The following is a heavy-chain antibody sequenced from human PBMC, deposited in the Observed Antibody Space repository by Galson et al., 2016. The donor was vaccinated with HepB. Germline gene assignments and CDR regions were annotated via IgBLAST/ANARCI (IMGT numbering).Heavy chain of an antibody. CDR2: INHGGST. CDR1: GGSFSGYS. J-gene: IGHJ2*01. Sequence: SETLSLTCAVYGGSFSGYSWSWIRQPPGKGLEWVGEINHGGSTNYNPSLKSRVTISADTSKNQFSLKLSSVTAADTAVYYCAREVWYFDLWGRGTLVTVSS. V-gene: IGHV4-34*01. CDR3: AREVWYFDL.